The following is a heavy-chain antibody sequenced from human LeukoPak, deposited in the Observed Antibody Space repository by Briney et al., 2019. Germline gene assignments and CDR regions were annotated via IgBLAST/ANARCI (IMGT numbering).Heavy chain of an antibody. CDR3: ARLVPDDSSSWFNWFDP. Sequence: SETLSLTCTVSGGSISGSGYYWSWIRQPPGKGLEWIGYIYHTGSTYYNPSLKSRVTISVDTSKNQFSLKLSSVTAADTAVYYCARLVPDDSSSWFNWFDPWGQGTLVTVSS. D-gene: IGHD6-13*01. J-gene: IGHJ5*02. CDR1: GGSISGSGYY. CDR2: IYHTGST. V-gene: IGHV4-61*08.